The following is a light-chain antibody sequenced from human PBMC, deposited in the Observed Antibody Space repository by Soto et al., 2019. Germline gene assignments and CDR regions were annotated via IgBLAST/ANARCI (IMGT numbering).Light chain of an antibody. CDR2: GAS. CDR1: QSVSSD. CDR3: HQYDNWPKT. V-gene: IGKV3-11*01. Sequence: EIVLTQSPGTLSLSPGERATLSCRASQSVSSDLAWYQQKPGGXPRLLIYGASTRATGIPARFSGXGYATDFTLTISSLEPEDFAVYYCHQYDNWPKTFGQGTRLEIK. J-gene: IGKJ5*01.